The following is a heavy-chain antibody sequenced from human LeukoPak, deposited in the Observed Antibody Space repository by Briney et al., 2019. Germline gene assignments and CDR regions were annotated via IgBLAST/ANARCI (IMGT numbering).Heavy chain of an antibody. D-gene: IGHD2-15*01. V-gene: IGHV3-48*01. Sequence: GGSLRLSCAASGFRFSDYAMNWVRQAPGKGLEWVSYISSSGSTIYYADSVKGRFTISRDNAKNSLYLQMNSLRAEDTAVYYCAGDCSGGSWYPPQYYYYYMDVWGKGTTVTVSS. CDR1: GFRFSDYA. J-gene: IGHJ6*03. CDR3: AGDCSGGSWYPPQYYYYYMDV. CDR2: ISSSGSTI.